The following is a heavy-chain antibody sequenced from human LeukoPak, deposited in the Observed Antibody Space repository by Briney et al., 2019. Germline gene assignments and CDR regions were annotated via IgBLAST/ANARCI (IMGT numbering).Heavy chain of an antibody. J-gene: IGHJ4*02. D-gene: IGHD2-2*01. V-gene: IGHV3-30-3*01. CDR2: ISYDGSNK. CDR1: GFTFSSYA. CDR3: ARTGVPAAIEYYFDY. Sequence: GGSLRFSCAASGFTFSSYATHWVRQAPGKGLEWVAVISYDGSNKYYADSVKGRFTISRDNSKNTLYLQMNSLRAEDTAVYYCARTGVPAAIEYYFDYWGQGTLVTVSS.